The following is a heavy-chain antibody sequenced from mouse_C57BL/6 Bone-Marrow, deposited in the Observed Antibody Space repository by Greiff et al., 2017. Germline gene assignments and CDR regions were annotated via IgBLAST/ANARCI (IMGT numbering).Heavy chain of an antibody. CDR2: ISDGGSYT. CDR1: GFTFSSYA. V-gene: IGHV5-4*01. D-gene: IGHD1-3*01. Sequence: EVQLVESGGGLVKPGGSLKLSCAASGFTFSSYAMSWVRQTPEKRLEWVATISDGGSYTYYPDNVKGRFTISRDNAKNNLYLQMSHLKPDDTAMYYCARDEDRGKCAWFAYWGQGTLVTVSA. CDR3: ARDEDRGKCAWFAY. J-gene: IGHJ3*01.